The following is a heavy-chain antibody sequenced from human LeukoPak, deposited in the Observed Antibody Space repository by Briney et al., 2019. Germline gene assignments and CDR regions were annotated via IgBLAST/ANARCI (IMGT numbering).Heavy chain of an antibody. V-gene: IGHV4-61*01. CDR3: ARFCGGDCYSAVHAFDI. CDR2: IYYSGST. J-gene: IGHJ3*02. Sequence: SETLSLTRTVSGGSVSSGSYYWSWIRQPPGKGLEWIGYIYYSGSTNYNPSLKSRVTIPVDTSKNQFSLKLSSVTAADTAVYYCARFCGGDCYSAVHAFDIWGQGTMVTVSS. CDR1: GGSVSSGSYY. D-gene: IGHD2-21*02.